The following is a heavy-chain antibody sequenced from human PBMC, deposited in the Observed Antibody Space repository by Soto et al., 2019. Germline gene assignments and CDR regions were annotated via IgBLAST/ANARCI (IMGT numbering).Heavy chain of an antibody. J-gene: IGHJ4*02. D-gene: IGHD1-26*01. CDR3: ARAYSGSYFDS. CDR2: FIPIFGTA. V-gene: IGHV1-69*14. CDR1: GGTFSTYA. Sequence: QVQLVQSGAEVNKPGSSVKVSCKASGGTFSTYAIIWLRQAPGQGLEWMGGFIPIFGTANYAQKFQGRVTITADKSTSTAYMDLSSLTSDDTAVYYCARAYSGSYFDSWGQGTLVTVSS.